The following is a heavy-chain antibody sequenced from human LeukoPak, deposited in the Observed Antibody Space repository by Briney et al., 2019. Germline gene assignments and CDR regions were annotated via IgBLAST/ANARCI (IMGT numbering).Heavy chain of an antibody. CDR1: EYPLTRYY. V-gene: IGHV1-2*02. J-gene: IGHJ4*02. D-gene: IGHD3-3*01. CDR2: INPNSGGT. Sequence: GAPVKVSCKASEYPLTRYYMNPVRQSPGHGLECMGWINPNSGGTNYAQKFQGRVTMTRDTSISTAYMELSRLGSDDTAVYYCARDGASGYLADYWGEGTLVTVCS. CDR3: ARDGASGYLADY.